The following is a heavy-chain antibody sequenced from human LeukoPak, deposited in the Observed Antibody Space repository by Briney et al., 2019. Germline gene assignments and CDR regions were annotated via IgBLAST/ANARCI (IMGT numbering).Heavy chain of an antibody. D-gene: IGHD1-26*01. Sequence: SETLSLTCALSGGSITDYIYNWVRQPPGKGLEWIGEINHSGSSTYNPSLKSRVIISVDTSKNQFSLKLTSVTAADTAVYYCARGVSDSGSYPQWYYYYMDVWGKGTTVTVSS. V-gene: IGHV4-34*01. CDR3: ARGVSDSGSYPQWYYYYMDV. J-gene: IGHJ6*03. CDR2: INHSGSS. CDR1: GGSITDYI.